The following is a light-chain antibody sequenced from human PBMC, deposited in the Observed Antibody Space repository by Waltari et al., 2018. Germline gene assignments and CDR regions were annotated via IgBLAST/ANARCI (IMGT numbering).Light chain of an antibody. CDR2: KAS. V-gene: IGKV1-5*03. J-gene: IGKJ1*01. Sequence: DIQMTQSPSTLSASVGDRVTITCRASKGTGRWLAWYQQKPGKAPKFLIYKASSLESGVPARFSGSGSGTEFTLTISSLQPDDFATYYCQHYNSYSSWTFGQGTKVEIK. CDR3: QHYNSYSSWT. CDR1: KGTGRW.